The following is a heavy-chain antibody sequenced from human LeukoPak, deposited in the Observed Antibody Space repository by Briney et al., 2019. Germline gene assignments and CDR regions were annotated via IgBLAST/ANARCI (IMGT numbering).Heavy chain of an antibody. D-gene: IGHD2-21*01. CDR1: GGSIRSSTYF. Sequence: SETLSLTCTVSGGSIRSSTYFWVWIRQPPGKGPEWIVGIYSGGNTVYNPSVKGRVTISVDTSKNQFSLSLNSLTAADTAVYYCARLVANVDYIDYWGQGILVTVSS. CDR2: IYSGGNT. J-gene: IGHJ4*02. V-gene: IGHV4-39*01. CDR3: ARLVANVDYIDY.